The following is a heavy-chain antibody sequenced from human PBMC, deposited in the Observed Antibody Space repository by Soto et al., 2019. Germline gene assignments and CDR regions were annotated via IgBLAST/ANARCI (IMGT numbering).Heavy chain of an antibody. V-gene: IGHV3-21*01. Sequence: GGSRSLSCAASGLTFSSYSMTGFRQAQGKGLEWVSSIGSRSSYIYYADSGKGGFTIPRENAKNSMYLPMNSMRAEDTAVYYCARDAYSGYDFHTDYYSSGMAVWGQGTTVTVSS. D-gene: IGHD5-12*01. CDR3: ARDAYSGYDFHTDYYSSGMAV. CDR1: GLTFSSYS. J-gene: IGHJ6*02. CDR2: IGSRSSYI.